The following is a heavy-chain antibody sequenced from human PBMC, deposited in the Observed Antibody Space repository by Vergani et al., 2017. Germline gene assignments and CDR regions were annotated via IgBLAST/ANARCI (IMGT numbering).Heavy chain of an antibody. CDR2: ISGSGGST. CDR3: AKDTSSGGYNYSGMDG. CDR1: GFPFSSYA. Sequence: EVPLLESGGGLVQPGGSLRLSCAASGFPFSSYAMSWVRPAPGKGLEWVSAISGSGGSTYYADSVKGRFTISRDNSKNTLYLQMKSLRAEDTAVYYCAKDTSSGGYNYSGMDGWSEGTTVTVS. J-gene: IGHJ6*02. D-gene: IGHD6-19*01. V-gene: IGHV3-23*01.